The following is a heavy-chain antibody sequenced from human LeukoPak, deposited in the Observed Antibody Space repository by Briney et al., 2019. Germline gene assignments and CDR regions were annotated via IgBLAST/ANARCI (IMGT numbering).Heavy chain of an antibody. V-gene: IGHV3-74*01. D-gene: IGHD3-10*01. CDR2: INSDGSST. CDR3: AKDRVVRGVTLDY. J-gene: IGHJ4*02. CDR1: GFTFSSYW. Sequence: GGSLRLSCAASGFTFSSYWMHWVRQAPGKGLVWVSRINSDGSSTSYADSVKGRFTISRDNSKNTLYLQMNSLRAEDTAVYYCAKDRVVRGVTLDYWGQGTLVTVSS.